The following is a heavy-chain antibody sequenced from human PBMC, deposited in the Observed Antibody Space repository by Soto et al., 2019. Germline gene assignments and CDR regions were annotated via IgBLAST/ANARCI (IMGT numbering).Heavy chain of an antibody. D-gene: IGHD1-26*01. Sequence: SETLSLTCTVSGGSISSYYWSWIRQPPGKGLEWIGYIYYSGSTNYNPSLKSRVTISVDTSKNQFSLKLSSVTAADTAVYYCARWKWELLFDYWGQGTLVTVSS. J-gene: IGHJ4*02. V-gene: IGHV4-59*08. CDR2: IYYSGST. CDR3: ARWKWELLFDY. CDR1: GGSISSYY.